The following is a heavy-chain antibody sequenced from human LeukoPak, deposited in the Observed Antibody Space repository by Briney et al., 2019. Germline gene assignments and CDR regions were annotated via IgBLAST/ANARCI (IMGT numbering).Heavy chain of an antibody. D-gene: IGHD6-13*01. CDR3: FAALRSSWELDY. CDR1: GFTFSSYP. Sequence: GGSLRLSCAASGFTFSSYPMHWVRQPPGKGLEYVSCISGNSGNAHYADSVKGRFTISRDNAENTLYLQLTSLTAEDTALYYCFAALRSSWELDYCGEGDLGTVSS. V-gene: IGHV3-64D*06. CDR2: ISGNSGNA. J-gene: IGHJ4*02.